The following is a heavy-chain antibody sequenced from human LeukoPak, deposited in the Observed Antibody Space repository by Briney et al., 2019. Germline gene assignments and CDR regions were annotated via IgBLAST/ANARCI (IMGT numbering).Heavy chain of an antibody. J-gene: IGHJ4*02. V-gene: IGHV3-21*01. Sequence: PGGSLRLSCAASGFTFSRYWMSWVRQAPGKGLEWVSSISSSSSYIYYADSVKGRFTISRDNAKNSLYLQMNSLRAEDTAVYYCATLVRRDYWGQGTLVTVSS. CDR1: GFTFSRYW. CDR2: ISSSSSYI. CDR3: ATLVRRDY.